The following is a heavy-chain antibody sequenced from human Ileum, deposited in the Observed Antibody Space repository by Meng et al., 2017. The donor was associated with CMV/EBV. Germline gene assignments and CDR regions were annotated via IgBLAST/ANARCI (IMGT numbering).Heavy chain of an antibody. CDR1: GYIFTNYY. CDR3: VDRASLGGDSIN. CDR2: INPSGDGT. D-gene: IGHD2-21*02. J-gene: IGHJ4*02. V-gene: IGHV1-46*01. Sequence: ASVKVSCKASGYIFTNYYMHWVRQAPGQGLEWMGVINPSGDGTSYAQKLQGRITMTRDTSTSTAYMELSSLRSEDTAVYYCVDRASLGGDSINWGQGTLVTVSS.